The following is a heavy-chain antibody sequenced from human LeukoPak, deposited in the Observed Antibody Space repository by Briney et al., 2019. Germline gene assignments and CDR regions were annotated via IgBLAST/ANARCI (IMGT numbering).Heavy chain of an antibody. Sequence: GGSLRLSCAASGFTFSSYAMSWVRQAPGKGLEWVSAISGNGGRTYYADSVKGRFTISRDNSKDTLYLQMNSLRAEDTAVYYCAKVAEMDTILGKFDNWGQGTLVTVSS. CDR1: GFTFSSYA. CDR3: AKVAEMDTILGKFDN. CDR2: ISGNGGRT. J-gene: IGHJ5*02. D-gene: IGHD5-24*01. V-gene: IGHV3-23*01.